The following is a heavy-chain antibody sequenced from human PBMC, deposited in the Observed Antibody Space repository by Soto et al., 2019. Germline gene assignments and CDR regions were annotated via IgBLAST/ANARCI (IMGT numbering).Heavy chain of an antibody. J-gene: IGHJ4*02. CDR1: GGSISSGGYS. CDR3: AAGGRLPRYY. CDR2: IYHSGST. Sequence: QLQLQESGSGLVKPSQTLSLTCAVSGGSISSGGYSWSWIRQPPGKGLEWIGYIYHSGSTYYNPSPXSXVXIXXDRSKNQFTLKLSSVTTADTAVYYCAAGGRLPRYYWAQGTLVTVSS. V-gene: IGHV4-30-2*01. D-gene: IGHD6-25*01.